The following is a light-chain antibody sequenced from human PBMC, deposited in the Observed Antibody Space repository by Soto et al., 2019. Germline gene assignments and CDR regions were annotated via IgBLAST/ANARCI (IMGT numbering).Light chain of an antibody. Sequence: DIQMTQSPSTLSASVGDRVTITCRASQSISSWLAWYQQKPGKAPNLLIYKASSLESGVPSRFSGSGSGTEFTLTISSLQPDDFATYDCQQYDSYSLAFGQGTKVEIK. V-gene: IGKV1-5*03. CDR1: QSISSW. CDR3: QQYDSYSLA. CDR2: KAS. J-gene: IGKJ1*01.